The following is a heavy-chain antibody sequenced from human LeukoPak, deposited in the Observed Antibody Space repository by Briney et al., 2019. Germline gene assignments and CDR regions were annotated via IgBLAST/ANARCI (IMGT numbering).Heavy chain of an antibody. D-gene: IGHD5/OR15-5a*01. CDR2: MFYSGST. Sequence: PSETLSLTCTVSGGSISSGNYHWAWMRQPPGKGPEWIGSMFYSGSTYYNPSLKSPVTISVDTSKNQSSLKVTSVTAEDTAVYYCARHPTRRDVYDHLDYWGQGTLVTVYS. CDR3: ARHPTRRDVYDHLDY. CDR1: GGSISSGNYH. V-gene: IGHV4-39*01. J-gene: IGHJ4*02.